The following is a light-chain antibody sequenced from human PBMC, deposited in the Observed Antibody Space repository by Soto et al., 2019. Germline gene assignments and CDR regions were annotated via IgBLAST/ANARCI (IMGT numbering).Light chain of an antibody. CDR3: SSYTTISTYV. J-gene: IGLJ1*01. Sequence: QSVLTQPASVSGSPGQSITISCTGTSSDVGGYNYASWYQQHPGKAPKLMIYDVRNRPSGVSNRFSGSKPVNTASLTISGLQAEDEADYYCSSYTTISTYVFGTGTKVTV. V-gene: IGLV2-14*01. CDR2: DVR. CDR1: SSDVGGYNY.